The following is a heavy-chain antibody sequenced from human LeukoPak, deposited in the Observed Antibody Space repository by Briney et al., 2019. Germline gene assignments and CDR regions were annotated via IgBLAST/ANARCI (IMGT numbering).Heavy chain of an antibody. Sequence: SETLSLTCAVYGGSFSGYYWSWIRQPPGKGLEWIGEINHSGSTNYNPSLKSRVTISVDTSKNQFSLKLSSVTAADTAVYYCARGRRVDYWGQGTLVTVSS. CDR1: GGSFSGYY. V-gene: IGHV4-34*01. CDR2: INHSGST. CDR3: ARGRRVDY. J-gene: IGHJ4*02.